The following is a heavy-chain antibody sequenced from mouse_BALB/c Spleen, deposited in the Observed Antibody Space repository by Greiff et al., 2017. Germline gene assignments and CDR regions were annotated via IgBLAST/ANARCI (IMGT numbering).Heavy chain of an antibody. CDR2: IDPANGNT. Sequence: EVQLQQSGAELVKPGASVKLSCTASGFNIKDTYMHWVMQRPEQGLEWIGRIDPANGNTKYDPKFQGKATITADTSSNTAYLQLSSLTSEDTAVYYCNDYEFAYWGQGTLVTVSA. CDR1: GFNIKDTY. CDR3: NDYEFAY. D-gene: IGHD2-4*01. V-gene: IGHV14-3*02. J-gene: IGHJ3*01.